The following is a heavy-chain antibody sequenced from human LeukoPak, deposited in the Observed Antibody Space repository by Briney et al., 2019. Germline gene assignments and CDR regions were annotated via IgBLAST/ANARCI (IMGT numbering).Heavy chain of an antibody. Sequence: ASVKVSCKASRYTPTGYYMHWGRQAPGQGLEWMGWINPNSGGTHYAQTFQGRVTMTRDTSITTVYMELSSLRCDDTAVYYCAWAVKVDDTSGYYGVFDYWGQGTLVTVSS. CDR3: AWAVKVDDTSGYYGVFDY. D-gene: IGHD3-22*01. V-gene: IGHV1-2*02. CDR1: RYTPTGYY. CDR2: INPNSGGT. J-gene: IGHJ4*02.